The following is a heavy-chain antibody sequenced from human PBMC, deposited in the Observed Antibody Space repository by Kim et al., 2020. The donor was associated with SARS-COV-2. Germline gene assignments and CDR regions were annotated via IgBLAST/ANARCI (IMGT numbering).Heavy chain of an antibody. CDR1: GFTFSSYT. CDR3: AREMSSWDGYNAYFDY. D-gene: IGHD5-12*01. CDR2: ISSSSSTI. Sequence: GGSLRLSCAASGFTFSSYTMNWVRQAPGKGLEWVSYISSSSSTIDYADSVKGRFTISRDNAKNTLYLQMNSLRDEDTAVYYCAREMSSWDGYNAYFDYWGQGTLVTVSS. J-gene: IGHJ4*03. V-gene: IGHV3-48*02.